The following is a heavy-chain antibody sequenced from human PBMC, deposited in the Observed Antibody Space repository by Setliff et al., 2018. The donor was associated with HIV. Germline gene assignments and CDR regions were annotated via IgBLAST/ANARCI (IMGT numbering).Heavy chain of an antibody. J-gene: IGHJ4*01. Sequence: SVKVSCKTSGGTFSSYAVSWVRQAPGQGLEWMGGIIPAFGTANYAQKFQGSVTITTDESTSTAYMELSGLRSEDTAVYFCARDGLLVAGIRFDYWGQGTLVTVSS. CDR3: ARDGLLVAGIRFDY. D-gene: IGHD6-19*01. CDR2: IIPAFGTA. V-gene: IGHV1-69*05. CDR1: GGTFSSYA.